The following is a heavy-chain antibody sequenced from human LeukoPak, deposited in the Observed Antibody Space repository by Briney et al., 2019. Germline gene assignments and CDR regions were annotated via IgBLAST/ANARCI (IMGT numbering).Heavy chain of an antibody. CDR2: ISWNSGRI. CDR3: VKDTLYDSSGYCDY. D-gene: IGHD3-22*01. V-gene: IGHV3-9*01. Sequence: GGSLRLSCAASGFSFDGYTMHWVRQAPGKGLEWVSGISWNSGRIGYADSVKGRFTISRDNTKNSLYLQMNSLRAEDTALYYCVKDTLYDSSGYCDYWGQGTLVTVSS. CDR1: GFSFDGYT. J-gene: IGHJ4*02.